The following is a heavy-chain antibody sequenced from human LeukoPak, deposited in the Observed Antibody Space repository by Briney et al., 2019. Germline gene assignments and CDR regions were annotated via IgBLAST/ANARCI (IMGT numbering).Heavy chain of an antibody. D-gene: IGHD3-3*01. V-gene: IGHV3-23*01. CDR3: AKGYYDFWSGYLNWFDP. J-gene: IGHJ5*02. Sequence: GGSLRLSCAASGFTFSSYAMSWVRQAPGKGLEWVSAISGSGGSTYYADSVKGRFTISRDNSKNTLYLQMNSLGAEDTAVCYCAKGYYDFWSGYLNWFDPWGQGTLVTVSS. CDR2: ISGSGGST. CDR1: GFTFSSYA.